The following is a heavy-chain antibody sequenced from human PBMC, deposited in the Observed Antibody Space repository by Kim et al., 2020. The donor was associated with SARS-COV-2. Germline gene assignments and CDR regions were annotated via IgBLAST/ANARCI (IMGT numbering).Heavy chain of an antibody. J-gene: IGHJ4*02. Sequence: VKGRFTNSRDNAKNSLYLQMNSLRAEDTAVYYCARDRHDFWSGYYPRDFDYWGQGTLVTVSS. V-gene: IGHV3-11*06. CDR3: ARDRHDFWSGYYPRDFDY. D-gene: IGHD3-3*01.